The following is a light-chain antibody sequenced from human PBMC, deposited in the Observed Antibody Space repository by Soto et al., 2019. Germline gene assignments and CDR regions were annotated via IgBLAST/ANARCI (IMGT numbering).Light chain of an antibody. CDR3: SSYTSSSTPYV. CDR1: SSDVGGYNY. J-gene: IGLJ1*01. Sequence: QSVLTQPASVSGSPGQSITISCTGTSSDVGGYNYVSWYQQHPGKAPKLIIYDVSNRPSGVSNRFSGSKSANTASLTISGLQAEDEADYYCSSYTSSSTPYVFGTGTKVTVL. CDR2: DVS. V-gene: IGLV2-14*03.